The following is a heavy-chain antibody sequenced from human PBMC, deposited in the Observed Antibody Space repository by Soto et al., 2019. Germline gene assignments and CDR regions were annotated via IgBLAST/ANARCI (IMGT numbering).Heavy chain of an antibody. Sequence: QVQLVQSGAEVKKPGASVKVSCKASGYTFTSYAMHWVRQAPGQRLEWMGWINAGNGHTKYTQKFQGRVTITRDTSARTDYTERSSPRSEDTAVYDCARGFNGDSHYFDYWGQGTLVTVSS. CDR2: INAGNGHT. CDR1: GYTFTSYA. J-gene: IGHJ4*02. V-gene: IGHV1-3*01. D-gene: IGHD2-21*02. CDR3: ARGFNGDSHYFDY.